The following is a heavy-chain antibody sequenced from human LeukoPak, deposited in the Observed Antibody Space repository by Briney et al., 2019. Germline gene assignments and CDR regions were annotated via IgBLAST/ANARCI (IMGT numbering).Heavy chain of an antibody. CDR3: ARSGGYSSSWSL. D-gene: IGHD6-13*01. V-gene: IGHV4-59*11. CDR1: GGSISSHY. Sequence: PSETLSLTCTVSGGSISSHYWSWIRQPPGKGLEWIGYIYYSGSTNYNPSLKSRVTISVDTSKNQFSLKLNSVTAADTAVYYWARSGGYSSSWSLWGQGTLVTVSS. CDR2: IYYSGST. J-gene: IGHJ4*02.